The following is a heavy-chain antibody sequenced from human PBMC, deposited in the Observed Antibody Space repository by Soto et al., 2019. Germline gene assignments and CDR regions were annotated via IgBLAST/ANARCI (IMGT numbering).Heavy chain of an antibody. CDR3: ARDGGASDITAAVTGAFDI. D-gene: IGHD6-13*01. V-gene: IGHV1-2*04. J-gene: IGHJ3*02. CDR2: INPNSGDT. Sequence: ASVKVSCKASGDTFSDYNMHWVRQAPGQGLEWMGWINPNSGDTDYAQKFQGWVTMTRDTSISTVYMELSRLRSDDTAVYYCARDGGASDITAAVTGAFDIWGQGTMVT. CDR1: GDTFSDYN.